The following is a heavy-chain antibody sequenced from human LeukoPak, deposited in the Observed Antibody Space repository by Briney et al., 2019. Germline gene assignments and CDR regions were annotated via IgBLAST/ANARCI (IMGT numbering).Heavy chain of an antibody. CDR2: ISSSSSTI. CDR3: ASTARELFGSP. V-gene: IGHV3-48*04. Sequence: GGSLRLSCAASGFTFSSYAMSWVRQAPGKGLEWVSYISSSSSTIYYADSVKGRFTISRDNAKNSLYLQMNSLRAEDTAVYYCASTARELFGSPWGQGTLVTVSS. CDR1: GFTFSSYA. D-gene: IGHD3-10*01. J-gene: IGHJ5*02.